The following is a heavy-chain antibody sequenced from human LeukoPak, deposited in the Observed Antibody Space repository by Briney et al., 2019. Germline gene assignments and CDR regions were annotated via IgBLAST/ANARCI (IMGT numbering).Heavy chain of an antibody. CDR1: GYTFTSYY. CDR2: MNSKSGNT. D-gene: IGHD6-19*01. Sequence: GASVKVSCKASGYTFTSYYINWVRQATGQGLGWMGWMNSKSGNTGYAQKFQGRVTMTRNTSISTAYMEMSSLRSDDTAVYYCASSSSDWSSFNWFDPWGQGSVVTVSS. V-gene: IGHV1-8*01. CDR3: ASSSSDWSSFNWFDP. J-gene: IGHJ5*02.